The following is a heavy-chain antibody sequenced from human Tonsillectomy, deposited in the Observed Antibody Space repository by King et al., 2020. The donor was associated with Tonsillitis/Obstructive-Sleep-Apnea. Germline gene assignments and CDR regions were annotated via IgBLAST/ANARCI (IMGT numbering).Heavy chain of an antibody. CDR3: ARGGGYYYMDV. J-gene: IGHJ6*03. Sequence: QLQESGPGLVKPSETLSLTCTVSGDSNSSYYWSWIRHPPGKGLEWIGYIYYSGSTNYNPSLKSRVTISIDTSKNQLSLKLSSVTAADTAVYYCARGGGYYYMDVWGKGTTVTVSS. V-gene: IGHV4-59*08. D-gene: IGHD2-15*01. CDR1: GDSNSSYY. CDR2: IYYSGST.